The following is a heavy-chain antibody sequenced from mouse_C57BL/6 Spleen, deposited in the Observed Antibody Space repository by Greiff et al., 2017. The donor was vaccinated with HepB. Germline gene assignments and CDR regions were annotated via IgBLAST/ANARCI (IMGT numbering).Heavy chain of an antibody. CDR1: GYTFTSYW. Sequence: QVQLQQPGAELVRPGTSVKLSCKASGYTFTSYWMHWVKQRPGQGLEWIGVIDPSDSYTNYNQKFKGKATLTVDTSSSTAYMQLSSLTSEDSAVYYCARFSGQLRGFAYWGQGTLVTVSA. V-gene: IGHV1-59*01. D-gene: IGHD3-2*02. CDR3: ARFSGQLRGFAY. CDR2: IDPSDSYT. J-gene: IGHJ3*01.